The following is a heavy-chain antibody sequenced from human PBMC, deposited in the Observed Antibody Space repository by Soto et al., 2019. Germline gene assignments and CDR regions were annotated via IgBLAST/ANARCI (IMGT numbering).Heavy chain of an antibody. CDR3: ARGGTLIRGTPQVDWFDP. CDR2: IIPLFRLA. D-gene: IGHD3-10*01. CDR1: GDTFSNFS. J-gene: IGHJ5*02. Sequence: QVQLVQSGAEVKRPGSSLKVSCRASGDTFSNFSVNWVRQAPGQGLEWMGGIIPLFRLADYAQKFQGRLTITADHSTSTTFMELNSLTSEDTAFYYCARGGTLIRGTPQVDWFDPWGQGTLVIVSS. V-gene: IGHV1-69*17.